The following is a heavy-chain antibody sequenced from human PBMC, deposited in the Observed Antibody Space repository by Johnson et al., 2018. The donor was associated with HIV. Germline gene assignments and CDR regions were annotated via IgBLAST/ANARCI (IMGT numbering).Heavy chain of an antibody. Sequence: VQLVESGGGLVQPGGSLRLSCAASGFTVSSNYMSWVSQAPGKGLEWVSVIYSGGSTYYADSVKGRFTISRDNSKNTLYLQMNSLRAEDTAVYYCVVDGYKGSFNAFDIWGQGTMVTVSS. CDR2: IYSGGST. CDR1: GFTVSSNY. D-gene: IGHD5-24*01. J-gene: IGHJ3*02. V-gene: IGHV3-66*01. CDR3: VVDGYKGSFNAFDI.